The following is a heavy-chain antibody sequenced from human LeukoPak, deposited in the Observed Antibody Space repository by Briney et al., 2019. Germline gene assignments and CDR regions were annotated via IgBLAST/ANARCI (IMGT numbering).Heavy chain of an antibody. J-gene: IGHJ4*02. CDR1: GYTFTGYY. D-gene: IGHD3-22*01. Sequence: GASVKVSCKASGYTFTGYYKHWVRQAPGQGLEWMGRINPNSGGTNYAQKFQGRVTMTRDTSISTAYMELSRLRSDDTAVYYCARVYDSSGYYDYWGQGTLVTVSS. V-gene: IGHV1-2*06. CDR3: ARVYDSSGYYDY. CDR2: INPNSGGT.